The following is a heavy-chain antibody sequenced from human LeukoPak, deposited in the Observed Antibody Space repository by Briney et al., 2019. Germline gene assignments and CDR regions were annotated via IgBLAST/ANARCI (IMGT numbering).Heavy chain of an antibody. CDR1: GGSISSYY. V-gene: IGHV4-59*12. CDR3: ARLPFNSGYEYFDY. D-gene: IGHD5-12*01. Sequence: ASETLSLTCTVSGGSISSYYWSWIRQPPGKGLEWIGYIYYSGSTNYNPSLKSRVTISVDTSKNQFSLKLSSVTAADTAVYSCARLPFNSGYEYFDYWGQGILVTVSS. J-gene: IGHJ4*02. CDR2: IYYSGST.